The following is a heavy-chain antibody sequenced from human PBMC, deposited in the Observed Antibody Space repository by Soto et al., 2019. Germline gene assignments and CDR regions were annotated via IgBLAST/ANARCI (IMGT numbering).Heavy chain of an antibody. Sequence: EVQLVESGGGLVQPGGSLRLSCAASGFTFSSYSMNWVRQAPGKGLEWVSYISSSSSTIYYADSVKGRFTISRDNAKNSLYLQMNSLRDEDTAVYYCARDSSETMVRGVMVYWGQGTLVTVSS. V-gene: IGHV3-48*02. CDR3: ARDSSETMVRGVMVY. CDR2: ISSSSSTI. J-gene: IGHJ4*02. D-gene: IGHD3-10*01. CDR1: GFTFSSYS.